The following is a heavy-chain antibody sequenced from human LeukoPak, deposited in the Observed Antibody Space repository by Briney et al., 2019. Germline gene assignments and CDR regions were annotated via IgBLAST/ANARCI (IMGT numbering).Heavy chain of an antibody. CDR3: ARQSPHPYGESNLWPIAFDI. CDR2: VYYSGST. CDR1: GCSMSGYY. J-gene: IGHJ3*02. V-gene: IGHV4-59*08. Sequence: SETLSLTCTVSGCSMSGYYWSWIRQPPGKGLESIGYVYYSGSTTYNPSLKSRLTLSLDTSKNQFSLKLTSVTAADTAVYYCARQSPHPYGESNLWPIAFDIWGQGTMVTISS. D-gene: IGHD3-10*01.